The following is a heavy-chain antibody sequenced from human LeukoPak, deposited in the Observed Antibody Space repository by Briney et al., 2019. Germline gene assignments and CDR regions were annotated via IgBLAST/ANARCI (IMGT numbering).Heavy chain of an antibody. J-gene: IGHJ4*02. CDR2: INPNSGGT. CDR1: GYTFTGYY. D-gene: IGHD3-10*01. CDR3: ARDLLWFGELSYYFDY. V-gene: IGHV1-2*02. Sequence: ASVKVSRKASGYTFTGYYMHWVRQAPGQGLEWMGWINPNSGGTNYAQKFQGRVTMTRDTSISTAYMELSRLRSDDTAVYYCARDLLWFGELSYYFDYWGQGTLVTVSS.